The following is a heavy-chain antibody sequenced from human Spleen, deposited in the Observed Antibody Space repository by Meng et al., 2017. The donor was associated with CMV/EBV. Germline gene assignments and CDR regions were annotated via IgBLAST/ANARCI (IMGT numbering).Heavy chain of an antibody. CDR1: AFTVSSYW. CDR3: AKEEGYGGNSLDY. V-gene: IGHV3-7*01. CDR2: IRQDGTEG. J-gene: IGHJ4*02. D-gene: IGHD4-23*01. Sequence: GESLMISCEASAFTVSSYWMSWVRQAPGKGLEWVANIRQDGTEGYYVDSVKGRFTIPRDNANNSLYLQMHSLRAEDTAVYYCAKEEGYGGNSLDYWCRGTLVTVSS.